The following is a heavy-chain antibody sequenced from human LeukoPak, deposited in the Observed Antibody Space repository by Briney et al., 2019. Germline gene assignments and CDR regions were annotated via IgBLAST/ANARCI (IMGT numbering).Heavy chain of an antibody. V-gene: IGHV3-53*01. D-gene: IGHD3-22*01. CDR1: GFTVSSNY. CDR2: LYRGGST. J-gene: IGHJ5*02. Sequence: GRSLRLSCAASGFTVSSNYMTWVRQAPGKGLEWVSVLYRGGSTYYADSVRGRFTISRDDSKNTLYLQMNSLRAEDTAVYYCARGHDTSGYYYPPTWFDPWGQGTLVTVSP. CDR3: ARGHDTSGYYYPPTWFDP.